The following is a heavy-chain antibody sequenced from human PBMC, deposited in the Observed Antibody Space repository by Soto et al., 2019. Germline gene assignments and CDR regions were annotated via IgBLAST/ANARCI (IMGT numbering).Heavy chain of an antibody. Sequence: QVHLVQSGAEVKEPGASVKVSCQASGYTFTNYAISWVRQAPGHGLEWMGWISPSTGDTDQAQRFQDTVTMTLDTSTITAKMELKSLGTDETAVYYCARCYCSIGSCYACWHLDLWGPGTLVTVSS. D-gene: IGHD2-15*01. CDR2: ISPSTGDT. V-gene: IGHV1-18*01. CDR3: ARCYCSIGSCYACWHLDL. CDR1: GYTFTNYA. J-gene: IGHJ2*01.